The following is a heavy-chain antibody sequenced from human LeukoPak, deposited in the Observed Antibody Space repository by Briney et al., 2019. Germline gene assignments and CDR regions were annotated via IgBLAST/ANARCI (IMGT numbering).Heavy chain of an antibody. CDR1: GGSISSYY. D-gene: IGHD3-3*01. J-gene: IGHJ4*02. CDR3: AKLGNYDLMIDY. CDR2: IYTSGST. Sequence: SETLSLTCTVSGGSISSYYWSWIRQPAGKGLEWIGRIYTSGSTNYNPSLKSRATMSVDTSKNQFSLKLSSVTAADTAVYYCAKLGNYDLMIDYWGQGTLVTVSS. V-gene: IGHV4-4*07.